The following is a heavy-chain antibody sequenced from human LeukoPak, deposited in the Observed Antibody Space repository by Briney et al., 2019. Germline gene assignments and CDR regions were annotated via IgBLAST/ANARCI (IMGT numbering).Heavy chain of an antibody. CDR3: ARLVRSGSYPYYYYGMDV. Sequence: SETLSLTCTVSGDSINSYYWSWIRQPPGKGLEWIGYIYNSGNTNNNPSLKSRVTISADTSKNQFSLKLSSVTAADTAVYYCARLVRSGSYPYYYYGMDVWGQGTTVTVSS. V-gene: IGHV4-59*01. D-gene: IGHD1-26*01. CDR2: IYNSGNT. J-gene: IGHJ6*02. CDR1: GDSINSYY.